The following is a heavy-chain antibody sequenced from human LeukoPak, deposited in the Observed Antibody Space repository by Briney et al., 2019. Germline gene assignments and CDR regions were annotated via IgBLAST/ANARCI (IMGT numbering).Heavy chain of an antibody. Sequence: SETLSLTCTVSSGSISSGTYYWIWIRQHPGKGLECIGYICYGGSTYYRPSLKSRGTISADTSKNQFSLRLTSVTAADTAVYYCARGVVVVAATTLGPLDSWGQGTLVTVSS. CDR3: ARGVVVVAATTLGPLDS. D-gene: IGHD2-15*01. J-gene: IGHJ4*02. V-gene: IGHV4-31*03. CDR1: SGSISSGTYY. CDR2: ICYGGST.